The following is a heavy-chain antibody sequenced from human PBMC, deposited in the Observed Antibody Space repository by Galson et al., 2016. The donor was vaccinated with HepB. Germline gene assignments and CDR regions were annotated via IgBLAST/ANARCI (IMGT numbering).Heavy chain of an antibody. Sequence: SVKVSCKASGYTFTGYYMHWVRQAPGQGLEWMGWINPNSGGTNYAQKFQGRVTMTRDTSTSTVYMKLNSLRSEDTAVYYCARGILLPTLQPPTPLPNFDSWGQGSLVTVSS. J-gene: IGHJ4*02. CDR2: INPNSGGT. V-gene: IGHV1-2*02. CDR1: GYTFTGYY. CDR3: ARGILLPTLQPPTPLPNFDS. D-gene: IGHD6-13*01.